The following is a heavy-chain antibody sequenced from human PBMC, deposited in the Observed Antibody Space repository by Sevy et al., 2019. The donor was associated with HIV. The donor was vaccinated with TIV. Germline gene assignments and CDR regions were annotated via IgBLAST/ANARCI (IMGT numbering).Heavy chain of an antibody. Sequence: GGSLRLSCAASGFIFAKYSMSWVRQAPGKGLEWVSTFSFGCGRINYADSVKGRFTISRDDSKNTLFLQMNSLRAEDTATYFCAREGCTQPHDYWGQGTLVIVSS. V-gene: IGHV3-23*01. J-gene: IGHJ4*02. CDR1: GFIFAKYS. D-gene: IGHD2-8*01. CDR2: FSFGCGRI. CDR3: AREGCTQPHDY.